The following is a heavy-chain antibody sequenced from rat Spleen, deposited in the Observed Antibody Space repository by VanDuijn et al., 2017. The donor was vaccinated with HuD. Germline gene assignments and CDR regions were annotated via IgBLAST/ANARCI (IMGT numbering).Heavy chain of an antibody. Sequence: EVQLVESGGGLVQPGKSMKLSCAASGFLFSSFPMAWVRQAPTRGLEWVASITATGDDTYFRDSVKGRFTISRDNAKSTLSLQMNSLRSEDTATYYCTMGSHYHDVPYYSEYWGQGVMVTVSA. CDR2: ITATGDDT. CDR1: GFLFSSFP. D-gene: IGHD1-12*02. CDR3: TMGSHYHDVPYYSEY. J-gene: IGHJ2*01. V-gene: IGHV5-46*01.